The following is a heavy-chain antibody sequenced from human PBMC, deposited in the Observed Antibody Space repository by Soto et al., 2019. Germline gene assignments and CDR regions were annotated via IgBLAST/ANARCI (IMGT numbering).Heavy chain of an antibody. V-gene: IGHV3-30*18. D-gene: IGHD5-18*01. J-gene: IGHJ4*02. CDR1: GFTFSSYG. CDR3: AKDRQLGSSLYYFDY. CDR2: ISYHGSNK. Sequence: GGSLRLSCAASGFTFSSYGMHWVRQAPGKGLEWVAVISYHGSNKDYADSVKGRFTISRDNSKDTLYLQMNSLRGEDTAVYYCAKDRQLGSSLYYFDYWGQGTLVTVSS.